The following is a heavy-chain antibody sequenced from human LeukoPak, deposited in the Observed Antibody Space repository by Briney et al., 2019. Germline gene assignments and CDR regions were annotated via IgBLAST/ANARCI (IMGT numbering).Heavy chain of an antibody. CDR1: GYTLTELS. D-gene: IGHD3-10*01. CDR2: FDPEDGET. J-gene: IGHJ4*02. V-gene: IGHV1-24*01. Sequence: GASVKVSCKVSGYTLTELSMHWVRQAPGKGLEWMGGFDPEDGETIYAQKFQGRVTMTEDTSTDTAYMELSSLRSEDTAVYYCATGLPYYYGSGSYPHWGQGTLVTVSS. CDR3: ATGLPYYYGSGSYPH.